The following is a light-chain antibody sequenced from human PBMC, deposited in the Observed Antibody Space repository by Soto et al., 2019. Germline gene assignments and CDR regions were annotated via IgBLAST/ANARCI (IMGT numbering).Light chain of an antibody. J-gene: IGKJ1*01. CDR2: GAS. CDR1: QSVSSN. Sequence: IVMTQSPATLSVSPGERATLSCRASQSVSSNLAWYQQKPGQAPRPLIYGASTRATGIPARFSGSGSGTKFTLTISSLQSEDFAVYYCRQYNNWPPWTFGQGTKVEIK. V-gene: IGKV3-15*01. CDR3: RQYNNWPPWT.